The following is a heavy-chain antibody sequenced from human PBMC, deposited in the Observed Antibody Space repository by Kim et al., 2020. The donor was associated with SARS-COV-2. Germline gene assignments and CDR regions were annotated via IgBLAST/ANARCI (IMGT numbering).Heavy chain of an antibody. CDR2: IYYSGST. Sequence: SETLSLTCTVSGGSISSYYWSWIRQPPGKGLEWIGYIYYSGSTNYNPSLKSRVTISVDTSKNQFSLKLSSVTAADTAVYYCARSSTGAYYDILTGYYHF. CDR1: GGSISSYY. J-gene: IGHJ4*01. CDR3: ARSSTGAYYDILTGYYHF. V-gene: IGHV4-59*01. D-gene: IGHD3-9*01.